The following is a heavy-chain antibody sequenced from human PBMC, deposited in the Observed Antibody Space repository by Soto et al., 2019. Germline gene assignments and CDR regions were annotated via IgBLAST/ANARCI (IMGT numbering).Heavy chain of an antibody. V-gene: IGHV3-30-3*01. J-gene: IGHJ6*02. Sequence: GGSLRLSCAASGFTFSSYAMHWVRQAPGKGLEWVAVISYDGSNKYYADSVKGRFTISRDNSKNTLYLQMNSLRAEDTAVYYCASSPEYSSSSLGRYYYYGMDVWGQGTTVTVSS. CDR2: ISYDGSNK. D-gene: IGHD6-6*01. CDR1: GFTFSSYA. CDR3: ASSPEYSSSSLGRYYYYGMDV.